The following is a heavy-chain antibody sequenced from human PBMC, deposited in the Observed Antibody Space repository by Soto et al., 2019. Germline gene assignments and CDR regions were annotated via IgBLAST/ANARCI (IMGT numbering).Heavy chain of an antibody. J-gene: IGHJ4*02. CDR1: VFTFSSYA. Sequence: GGSLRLSCAASVFTFSSYAMAWVRQAPGKGLEWVSSICDTGGCTYYADSVKGRFTFSRDNSKNTMLLQMNSLRAEDTAVYYCARIGSVSANFDYWGLGTLVTVSS. CDR2: ICDTGGCT. V-gene: IGHV3-23*01. CDR3: ARIGSVSANFDY. D-gene: IGHD2-21*01.